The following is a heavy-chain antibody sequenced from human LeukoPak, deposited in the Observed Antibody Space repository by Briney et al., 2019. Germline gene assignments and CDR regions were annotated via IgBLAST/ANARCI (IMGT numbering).Heavy chain of an antibody. CDR1: GFTFSSYW. D-gene: IGHD4/OR15-4a*01. CDR3: ARNYGAWTSLGD. CDR2: INSDGSST. J-gene: IGHJ4*02. V-gene: IGHV3-74*01. Sequence: GGSLRLSCAASGFTFSSYWMHWVRHAPGKGLVWVSRINSDGSSTNYADSVKGRFTISRDNAKNTLYLQMSRLRAEDTAVYYCARNYGAWTSLGDWGQGTLVTVYS.